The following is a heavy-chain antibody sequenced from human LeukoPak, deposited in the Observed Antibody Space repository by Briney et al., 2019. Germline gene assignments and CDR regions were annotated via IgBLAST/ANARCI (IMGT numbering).Heavy chain of an antibody. V-gene: IGHV4-59*01. D-gene: IGHD6-6*01. J-gene: IGHJ4*02. CDR3: ARSAGVADRRHYVHY. CDR1: GGSISSYD. CDR2: MYYSGST. Sequence: KASETLSLTCTVSGGSISSYDWSWIRQPPGKGLEWIGYMYYSGSTSYNPSLKSRVTISLDTSKNQFSLKLTSVTAADTAVYYCARSAGVADRRHYVHYWGQGTLVTVSS.